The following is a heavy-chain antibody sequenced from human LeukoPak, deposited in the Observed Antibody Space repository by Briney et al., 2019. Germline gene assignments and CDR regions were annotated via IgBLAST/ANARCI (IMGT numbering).Heavy chain of an antibody. V-gene: IGHV4-59*08. CDR2: IYYSGRT. J-gene: IGHJ4*02. CDR1: GGSISSYY. CDR3: ARGRYSYGFRPFDY. Sequence: PSETLSLTCTVSGGSISSYYWSWIRQPPGKGLEWIGYIYYSGRTNYNPSLKSRVTISVDTSKNQFSLQLSSVTAADTAVYYCARGRYSYGFRPFDYWGQGTLVTVSS. D-gene: IGHD5-18*01.